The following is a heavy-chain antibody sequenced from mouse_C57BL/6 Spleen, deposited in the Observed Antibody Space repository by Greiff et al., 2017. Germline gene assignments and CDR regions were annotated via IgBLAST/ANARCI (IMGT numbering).Heavy chain of an antibody. CDR2: IWRGGST. V-gene: IGHV2-5*01. D-gene: IGHD4-1*01. Sequence: VQLQQSGPGLVQPSQSLSITCTVSGFSLTSYGVHWVRQSPGKGLEWLGVIWRGGSTDYNAAFMSRLSITKDNSKSQVFFKMNSLQDDDTAIYYCANNWDVDYAMDYWGQGTSVTVSS. CDR1: GFSLTSYG. J-gene: IGHJ4*01. CDR3: ANNWDVDYAMDY.